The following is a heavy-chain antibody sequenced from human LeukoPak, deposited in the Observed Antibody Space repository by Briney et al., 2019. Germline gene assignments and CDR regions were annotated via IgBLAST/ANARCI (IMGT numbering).Heavy chain of an antibody. D-gene: IGHD5-18*01. CDR3: ARSSALIQLSLDY. Sequence: ASVKVSCKASGYTFTSYGISWVPQAPGQGLEWMGWISAYNGNTNYAQKLQGRVTMTTETSTSTDYTELRRLRSDDTAVYYCARSSALIQLSLDYWGQGTLVTVSS. CDR1: GYTFTSYG. J-gene: IGHJ4*02. CDR2: ISAYNGNT. V-gene: IGHV1-18*01.